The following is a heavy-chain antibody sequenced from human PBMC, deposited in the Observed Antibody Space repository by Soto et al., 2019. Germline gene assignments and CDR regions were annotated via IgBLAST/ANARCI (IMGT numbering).Heavy chain of an antibody. CDR3: ARGEGGNSDYCYGMGV. Sequence: QLQLQESGSGLVKPSQTLSLTCAVSGGSISSGGYSWSWIRQPPGKGLEWIGYIYHSGSTYYNPSLEGRVTVSVDRATHQFSLKLSSVTAADPAVYYCARGEGGNSDYCYGMGVWGQGTTVPVSS. CDR1: GGSISSGGYS. D-gene: IGHD2-21*02. V-gene: IGHV4-30-2*01. J-gene: IGHJ6*02. CDR2: IYHSGST.